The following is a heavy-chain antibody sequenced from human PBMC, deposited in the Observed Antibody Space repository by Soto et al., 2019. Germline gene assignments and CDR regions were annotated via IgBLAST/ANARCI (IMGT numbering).Heavy chain of an antibody. V-gene: IGHV3-23*01. CDR1: GFTFSSYA. CDR2: ISGSGIST. Sequence: GGSLRLSCAASGFTFSSYAMSWVRQAPGKGLEWVSAISGSGISTYSADSVKGRFTISRDNSKNTLYLQMNSLRGEDTAVYYCAKVPSSSRLYNWFDPWGQGTLVTVSS. CDR3: AKVPSSSRLYNWFDP. D-gene: IGHD6-6*01. J-gene: IGHJ5*02.